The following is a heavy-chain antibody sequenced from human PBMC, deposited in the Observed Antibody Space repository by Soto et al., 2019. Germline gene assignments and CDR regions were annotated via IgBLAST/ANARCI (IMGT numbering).Heavy chain of an antibody. Sequence: ASVKVSCKASGYTFTSYAMHWVRQAPGQRLEWMGWINAGNGNTKYSQKFQGRVTITRDTSARTAYLELSSLRSEDTVVYYFAREGGDILTGYWVDYYGMDVWGQGTTVTVSS. J-gene: IGHJ6*02. D-gene: IGHD3-9*01. CDR2: INAGNGNT. CDR1: GYTFTSYA. CDR3: AREGGDILTGYWVDYYGMDV. V-gene: IGHV1-3*01.